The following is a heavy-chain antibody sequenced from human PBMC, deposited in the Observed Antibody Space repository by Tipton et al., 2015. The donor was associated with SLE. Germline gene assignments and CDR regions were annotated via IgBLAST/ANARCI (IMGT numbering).Heavy chain of an antibody. V-gene: IGHV5-10-1*01. CDR2: IDPSDSYT. Sequence: QLVQSGAEVKKPGESLKISCKGSGYSFTSYWIGWVRQMPGKGLEWMGRIDPSDSYTNYSPSFQGHVTISADKSISTAYLQWSSLKASDTAMYYCARRTVKSIAAAGDDYWGQGTLVTVSS. CDR1: GYSFTSYW. D-gene: IGHD6-13*01. J-gene: IGHJ4*02. CDR3: ARRTVKSIAAAGDDY.